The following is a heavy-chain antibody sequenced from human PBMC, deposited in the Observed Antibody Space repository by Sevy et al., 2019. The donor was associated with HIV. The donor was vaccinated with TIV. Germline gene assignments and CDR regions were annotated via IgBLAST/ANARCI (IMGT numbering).Heavy chain of an antibody. Sequence: GGSLILSCAASGFTFRSDWMHWVRQAPGKGLVWVSRINRDGSSTAYADSVKGRFTISRDNAKNTLYLQMNSLRAEDTSVYYCLSEGGDWFDPWGQGTLVTVSS. CDR3: LSEGGDWFDP. D-gene: IGHD3-16*01. CDR1: GFTFRSDW. J-gene: IGHJ5*02. CDR2: INRDGSST. V-gene: IGHV3-74*01.